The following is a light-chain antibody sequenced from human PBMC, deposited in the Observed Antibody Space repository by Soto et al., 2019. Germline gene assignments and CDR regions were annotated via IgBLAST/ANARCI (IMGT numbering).Light chain of an antibody. CDR1: SNDVGGYNF. Sequence: QSVLAQPPSASGSPGQSVNISCAGTSNDVGGYNFVSWYQQHPGKAPKLMIFEVSKRPSGVPDRFSGSKSGNTASLTVSGLQAEDEADYYCSSYAGNNIFYVFGTGTKVTVL. J-gene: IGLJ1*01. CDR3: SSYAGNNIFYV. V-gene: IGLV2-8*01. CDR2: EVS.